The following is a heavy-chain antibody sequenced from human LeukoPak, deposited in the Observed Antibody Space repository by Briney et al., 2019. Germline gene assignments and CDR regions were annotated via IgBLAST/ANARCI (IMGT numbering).Heavy chain of an antibody. CDR3: ASRSRDGYLKGVDV. Sequence: SVKVSCKASGGTFTSYAISWVRQAPGQGLEWMGGIIPIFGTANYAQKFQGRVTITTDESTSTAYMELSSLRSEDTAVYYCASRSRDGYLKGVDVWGKGTTVTVSS. D-gene: IGHD5-24*01. V-gene: IGHV1-69*05. J-gene: IGHJ6*04. CDR2: IIPIFGTA. CDR1: GGTFTSYA.